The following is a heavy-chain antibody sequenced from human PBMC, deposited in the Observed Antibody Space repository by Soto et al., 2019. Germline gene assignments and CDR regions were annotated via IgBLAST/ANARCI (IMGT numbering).Heavy chain of an antibody. CDR2: IDYNGVT. CDR1: GGSIYRSGYY. Sequence: SETLSLTCTVSGGSIYRSGYYWGWIRQPPGRGLEWIGSIDYNGVTYSNPSLKSRVTISRDTSKNQFSLKLTSVTAADTALYYCARHVRRYESSGYYLVEKGFYGYDVWCQGNSVT. J-gene: IGHJ6*02. CDR3: ARHVRRYESSGYYLVEKGFYGYDV. V-gene: IGHV4-39*01. D-gene: IGHD3-22*01.